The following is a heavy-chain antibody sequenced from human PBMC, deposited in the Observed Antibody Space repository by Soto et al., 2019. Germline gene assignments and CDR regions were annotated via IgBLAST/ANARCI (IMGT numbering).Heavy chain of an antibody. J-gene: IGHJ4*02. V-gene: IGHV3-23*01. CDR3: AKDVGYYDIPCYFDY. CDR2: ISGSGGST. D-gene: IGHD3-9*01. CDR1: GFTFSSYA. Sequence: LRLSCAASGFTFSSYAMSWVRQAPGKGLEWVSAISGSGGSTYYADSVKGRFTISRDNSKNTLYLQMNSLRAEDTAVYYCAKDVGYYDIPCYFDYWGQGTLVTVSS.